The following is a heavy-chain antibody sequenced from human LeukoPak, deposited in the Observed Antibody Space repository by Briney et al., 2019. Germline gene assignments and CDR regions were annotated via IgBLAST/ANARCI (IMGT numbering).Heavy chain of an antibody. CDR1: GGSISSSSYY. J-gene: IGHJ4*02. CDR3: ASIKGYSGYDFVFDY. Sequence: SETLSLTCTVSGGSISSSSYYWGWIRQPPGKGLEWIGSIYYSGSTYYNPPLKSRVTISVDTSKNQFSLKLSSVTAADTAVYYCASIKGYSGYDFVFDYWGQGTLVTVSS. D-gene: IGHD5-12*01. CDR2: IYYSGST. V-gene: IGHV4-39*01.